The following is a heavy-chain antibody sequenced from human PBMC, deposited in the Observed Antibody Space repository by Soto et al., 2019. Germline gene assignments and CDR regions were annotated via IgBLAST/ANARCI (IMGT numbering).Heavy chain of an antibody. Sequence: QVQLVQSGAEVKKPGASVKVSCKASGYTFTSYGISWVRQAPGQGLEWMGWISGYNGKTNYEQKVQGRATMTTDTSTRTAYMELRSLRFDDTAMYYCAREGAYGDYDYWGQGTLVTVSS. J-gene: IGHJ4*02. CDR1: GYTFTSYG. CDR3: AREGAYGDYDY. V-gene: IGHV1-18*01. D-gene: IGHD4-17*01. CDR2: ISGYNGKT.